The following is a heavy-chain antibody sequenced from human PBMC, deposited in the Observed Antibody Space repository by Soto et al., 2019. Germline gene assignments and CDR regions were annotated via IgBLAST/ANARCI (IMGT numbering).Heavy chain of an antibody. J-gene: IGHJ5*02. Sequence: QVQLVQSGAEVKKPGASVKVSCKASGYTFTSYDINWVRQATGQGLERMGWMNPNSGNTGYAQKFQGRVTMTRNTSISTAYMELSSLRSEDTAVYYCERVLWLYCSSTSCYGHWFDPWGHGTLVTVSS. CDR2: MNPNSGNT. D-gene: IGHD2-2*01. CDR3: ERVLWLYCSSTSCYGHWFDP. V-gene: IGHV1-8*01. CDR1: GYTFTSYD.